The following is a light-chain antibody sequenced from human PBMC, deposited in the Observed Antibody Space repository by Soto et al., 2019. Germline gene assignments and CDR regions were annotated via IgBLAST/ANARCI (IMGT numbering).Light chain of an antibody. CDR2: AAS. Sequence: DIQMTQSPSSLSASVGDTITITCRASQTISRNLNWYQQKPRKAPKLLIHAASNLHSGVPSRFSGSGSGTDFTLTISSLEPEDSAAYSCQQTYSTPVTFGGGTTVEI. V-gene: IGKV1-39*01. J-gene: IGKJ4*01. CDR1: QTISRN. CDR3: QQTYSTPVT.